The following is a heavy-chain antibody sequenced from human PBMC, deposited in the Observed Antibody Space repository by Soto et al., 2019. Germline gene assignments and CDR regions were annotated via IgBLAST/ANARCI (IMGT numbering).Heavy chain of an antibody. J-gene: IGHJ5*02. Sequence: PGESLKISFKGSGYKFTSYWIGWVRQMPGKGLECMGIIYPGDSDTRYSPSFQGQVTISADKSISTAYLQLSSLKASDTAMYYCAISLGIQLWPTWFDPWGQGTLVTVSS. V-gene: IGHV5-51*01. CDR1: GYKFTSYW. CDR3: AISLGIQLWPTWFDP. D-gene: IGHD5-18*01. CDR2: IYPGDSDT.